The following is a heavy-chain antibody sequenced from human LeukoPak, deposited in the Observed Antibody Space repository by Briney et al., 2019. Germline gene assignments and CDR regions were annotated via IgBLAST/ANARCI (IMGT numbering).Heavy chain of an antibody. CDR3: ARDDYYGSGSYFGYYYYMDV. CDR2: ISSSSSYI. D-gene: IGHD3-10*01. V-gene: IGHV3-21*01. CDR1: GFTFSSYS. J-gene: IGHJ6*03. Sequence: PGGSLRLSCAASGFTFSSYSMNWVRQAPGKGLEWVSSISSSSSYIYYADSVKGRFTISRDNAKNSLYLQMNSLRAEDTAVYYCARDDYYGSGSYFGYYYYMDVWGKGTTVTISS.